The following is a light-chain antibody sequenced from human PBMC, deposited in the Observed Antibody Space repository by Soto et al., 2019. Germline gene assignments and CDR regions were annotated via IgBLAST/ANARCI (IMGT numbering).Light chain of an antibody. V-gene: IGKV1-5*01. CDR3: EEYSSTYRT. Sequence: DIQLTQSPSTLSASVGDRVTLTCRASQSINTWLAWYQQKPGKAPSLLIYDASSLESGLPSRFSGRGAGTEFANTISSMQPEDCANYVCEEYSSTYRTFSPVNKVYIK. CDR1: QSINTW. J-gene: IGKJ1*01. CDR2: DAS.